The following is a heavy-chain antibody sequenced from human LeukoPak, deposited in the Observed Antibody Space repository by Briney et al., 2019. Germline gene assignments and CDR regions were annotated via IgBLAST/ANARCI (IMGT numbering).Heavy chain of an antibody. CDR2: ISYDGRNE. D-gene: IGHD3-22*01. Sequence: PGGSPRLSCVASGFTFSDYGMLWVRQPPGKGLEWVAVISYDGRNEHYADSVKGRFTISRDNAKNSLYLQMNSLRAEDTAVYYCARDYYDSTKYYYYGMDVWGQGTTVTVSS. CDR1: GFTFSDYG. CDR3: ARDYYDSTKYYYYGMDV. V-gene: IGHV3-30*03. J-gene: IGHJ6*02.